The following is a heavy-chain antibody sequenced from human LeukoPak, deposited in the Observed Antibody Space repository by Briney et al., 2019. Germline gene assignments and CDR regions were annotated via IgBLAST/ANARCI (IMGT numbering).Heavy chain of an antibody. V-gene: IGHV3-48*03. Sequence: PGGSLRLSCAASGFTFSSYEMNWVGQAPGKGVEWVSYISSSGSTIYYADSVKGRFTISRDNAKNSLYLQMNSLRAEDTAVYYCAELGITMIGGVWGKGTTVTISS. CDR2: ISSSGSTI. CDR1: GFTFSSYE. J-gene: IGHJ6*04. D-gene: IGHD3-10*02. CDR3: AELGITMIGGV.